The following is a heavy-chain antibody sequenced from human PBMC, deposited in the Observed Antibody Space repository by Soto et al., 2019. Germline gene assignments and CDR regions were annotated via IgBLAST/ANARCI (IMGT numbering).Heavy chain of an antibody. CDR3: ARVPNPFRLKIGYEDAYDF. Sequence: PSETLSLTCTISGGSISSGGYYWSWIRQHPGKGLEWIGYIYYSGSTYYNPSLKSRVTISVDTSKNQFSLKLSSVTAADTAVYYCARVPNPFRLKIGYEDAYDFWGQGTMVTVSS. J-gene: IGHJ3*01. V-gene: IGHV4-31*03. CDR2: IYYSGST. CDR1: GGSISSGGYY. D-gene: IGHD5-12*01.